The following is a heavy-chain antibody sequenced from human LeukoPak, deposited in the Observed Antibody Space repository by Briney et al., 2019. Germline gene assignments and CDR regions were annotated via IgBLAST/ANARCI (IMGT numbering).Heavy chain of an antibody. CDR2: IRSKAYGGTT. Sequence: GGSLRLSCSASGFTFGDYAMSWFRQAPGKGLEWVGFIRSKAYGGTTEYAASVKGRFTISTDDSKSIAYLQMNSLKTEDTAVYYCTRGCGGDCYDYFDPWGQGTLVTVPS. CDR1: GFTFGDYA. V-gene: IGHV3-49*03. J-gene: IGHJ5*02. CDR3: TRGCGGDCYDYFDP. D-gene: IGHD2-21*02.